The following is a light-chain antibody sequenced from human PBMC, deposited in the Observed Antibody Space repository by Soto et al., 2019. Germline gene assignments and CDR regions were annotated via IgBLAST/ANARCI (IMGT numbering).Light chain of an antibody. V-gene: IGKV1-5*01. CDR3: QQYDSYSPLT. CDR1: QTINSW. Sequence: DIQMTQSPSTLSASVGYRVTITWRSSQTINSWLAWYQQKPGKAPKVLIFDASSLKTGVPSRFSGSGSGTESTLTISNLQPDDFATYYCQQYDSYSPLTFGGGTKVDIK. J-gene: IGKJ4*01. CDR2: DAS.